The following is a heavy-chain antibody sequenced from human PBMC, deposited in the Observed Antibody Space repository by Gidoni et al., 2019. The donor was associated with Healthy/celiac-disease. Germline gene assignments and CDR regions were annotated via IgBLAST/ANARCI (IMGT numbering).Heavy chain of an antibody. D-gene: IGHD4-17*01. CDR3: AKSGEGTVTPYYYYYYGMDV. CDR2: ISGSGGST. Sequence: EVQLLESGGGLVQPGGSLRLSCAASGFTFSRDAMSWVRQAPGKGLEWVSAISGSGGSTYYADSVKGRFTISRDNSKNTLYLQMNSLRAEDTAVYYCAKSGEGTVTPYYYYYYGMDVWGQGTTVTVSS. J-gene: IGHJ6*02. V-gene: IGHV3-23*01. CDR1: GFTFSRDA.